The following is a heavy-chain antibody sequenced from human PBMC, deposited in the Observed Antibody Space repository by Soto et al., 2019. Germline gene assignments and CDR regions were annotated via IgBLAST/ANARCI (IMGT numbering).Heavy chain of an antibody. V-gene: IGHV3-23*01. J-gene: IGHJ4*02. CDR1: GFTFSSYA. CDR3: AKGADDYYDSSGYYYVLVLFYFDY. D-gene: IGHD3-22*01. Sequence: PGGSLRLSCPASGFTFSSYAMSWVRQAPGKGLEWFSAISGSGGSTYYADSGKGRFTTSRDNSKNTLYLQMNGLRAEDTAVYYCAKGADDYYDSSGYYYVLVLFYFDYWGQGTLVTVSS. CDR2: ISGSGGST.